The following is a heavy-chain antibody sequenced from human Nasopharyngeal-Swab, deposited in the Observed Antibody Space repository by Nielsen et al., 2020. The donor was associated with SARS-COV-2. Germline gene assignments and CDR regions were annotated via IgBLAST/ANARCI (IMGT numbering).Heavy chain of an antibody. V-gene: IGHV3-33*01. CDR1: GFTFSSYG. CDR2: IWYDGSNK. Sequence: GESLKISCAASGFTFSSYGMHWVRQAPGKGLEWVAVIWYDGSNKYYADSVKGRFNISRDNSKNTLYLQMNSLRAEDTAVYYCARAPREGNAFDIWGQGTMVTVSS. D-gene: IGHD1-26*01. CDR3: ARAPREGNAFDI. J-gene: IGHJ3*02.